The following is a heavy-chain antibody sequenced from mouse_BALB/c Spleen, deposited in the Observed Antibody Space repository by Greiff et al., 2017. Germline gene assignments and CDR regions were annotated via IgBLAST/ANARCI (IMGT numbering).Heavy chain of an antibody. CDR2: INPGSGGT. V-gene: IGHV1-54*01. CDR3: ARSSVYYGYDYFDY. D-gene: IGHD2-2*01. J-gene: IGHJ2*01. CDR1: GYAFTNYL. Sequence: VQLQQSGAELVRPGTSVKVSCKASGYAFTNYLIEWVKQRPGQGLEWIGVINPGSGGTNYNEKFKGKATLTADKSSSTAYMQLSSLTSDDSAVYFCARSSVYYGYDYFDYWGQGTTLTVAS.